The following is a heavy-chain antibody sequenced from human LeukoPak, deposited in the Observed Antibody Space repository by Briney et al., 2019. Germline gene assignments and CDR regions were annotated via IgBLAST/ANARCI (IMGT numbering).Heavy chain of an antibody. CDR2: ISYTGSS. Sequence: SETLSLTCTVSVGSISTYYWSWIRQPPGQGLEWIGHISYTGSSHYNPSLNSRVTMSVDSSKNQFSLKLTSVTAADTAVYFCAXXXXXXXXXXWF. CDR3: AXXXXXXXXXXWF. J-gene: IGHJ5*01. CDR1: VGSISTYY. V-gene: IGHV4-59*12.